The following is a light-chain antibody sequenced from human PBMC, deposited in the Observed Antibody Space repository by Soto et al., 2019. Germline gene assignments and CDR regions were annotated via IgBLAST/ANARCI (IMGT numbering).Light chain of an antibody. CDR2: GAS. V-gene: IGKV3-20*01. CDR3: QHYNNWPPIT. CDR1: QSVSSSY. Sequence: EIVLTQSPGTLSLSPGERATLYCRASQSVSSSYLAWYQQKPGQAPRLLIYGASSRATGIPDRFSGSGSGTDFTLSISSLQSEDFAVYYCQHYNNWPPITFGQGTRLEIK. J-gene: IGKJ5*01.